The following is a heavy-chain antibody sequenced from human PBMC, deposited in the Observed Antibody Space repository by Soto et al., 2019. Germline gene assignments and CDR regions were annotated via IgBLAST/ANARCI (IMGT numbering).Heavy chain of an antibody. CDR1: GYTFTSYY. J-gene: IGHJ4*02. V-gene: IGHV1-46*01. CDR2: INPSGGST. CDR3: ASASSGYYWPY. D-gene: IGHD3-22*01. Sequence: GSSVKVSCKASGYTFTSYYLHWVRQAPGQGLEWMGIINPSGGSTSYAQKFQGRVTMTRDTSTSTVYMELSSLRSEDTAVYYCASASSGYYWPYWAQGPLLTAS.